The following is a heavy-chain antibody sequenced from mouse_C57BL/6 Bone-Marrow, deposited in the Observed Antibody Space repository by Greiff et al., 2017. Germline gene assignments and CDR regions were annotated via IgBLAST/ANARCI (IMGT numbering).Heavy chain of an antibody. CDR1: GYSFTSYY. Sequence: VQLVESGPELVKPGASVKISCKASGYSFTSYYIHWVKQRPGQGLEWIGRIYPGSGNTKYNEKFKGKATLTADTSSSTAYMQLSSLTSEDSAVYYCARRGGYEYYFDYWGQGTTLTVSS. CDR2: IYPGSGNT. CDR3: ARRGGYEYYFDY. V-gene: IGHV1-66*01. D-gene: IGHD2-2*01. J-gene: IGHJ2*01.